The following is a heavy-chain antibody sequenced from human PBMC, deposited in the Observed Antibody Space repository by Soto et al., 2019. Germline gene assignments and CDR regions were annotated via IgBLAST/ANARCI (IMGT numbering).Heavy chain of an antibody. Sequence: PSESLSLTCTVSGGSICSGGYYWSWIRQHPGKGLEWIGYIYYSGSTYYNPSLKSRVTISVDTSKNQFSLKLSSVTAADTAVYYCARFYGGTTPEYFDYWGQGTLVTVSS. J-gene: IGHJ4*02. CDR3: ARFYGGTTPEYFDY. D-gene: IGHD4-17*01. CDR1: GGSICSGGYY. V-gene: IGHV4-31*03. CDR2: IYYSGST.